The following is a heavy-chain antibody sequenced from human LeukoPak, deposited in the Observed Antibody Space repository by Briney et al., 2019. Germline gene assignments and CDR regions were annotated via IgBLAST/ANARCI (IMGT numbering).Heavy chain of an antibody. Sequence: PGGSLRLSCAASGFTFDDYAMHWVRQAPGKGLEWVSGISWNSGSIGYADSVKGRFTISRDNAKNLLYLQMDSLRAEDTAVYYCAREAGTGDYWGQGTLVTVSS. J-gene: IGHJ4*02. CDR1: GFTFDDYA. D-gene: IGHD6-19*01. CDR2: ISWNSGSI. V-gene: IGHV3-9*01. CDR3: AREAGTGDY.